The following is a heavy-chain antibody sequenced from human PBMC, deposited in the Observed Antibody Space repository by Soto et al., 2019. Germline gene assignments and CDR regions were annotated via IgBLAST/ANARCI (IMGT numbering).Heavy chain of an antibody. Sequence: QVQLVQSGAEVKKPGASVKVSCKASGYTFTSYDINWVRQATGQGLEWMGRMNPNRGNTGYAQKLQGRVTMNRNTSRNTAYMELSSLRSEDTAVYYCATIPSYCSSTSCTFDPWGQGTLVTVSS. CDR2: MNPNRGNT. CDR1: GYTFTSYD. D-gene: IGHD2-2*01. CDR3: ATIPSYCSSTSCTFDP. J-gene: IGHJ5*02. V-gene: IGHV1-8*01.